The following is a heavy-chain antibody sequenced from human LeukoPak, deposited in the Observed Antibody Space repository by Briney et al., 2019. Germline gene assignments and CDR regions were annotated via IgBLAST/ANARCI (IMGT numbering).Heavy chain of an antibody. Sequence: GGSLRLSCAASGFTFSSYSMNWVRQAPGKGLEWVSYISSSSNTIYYADSVRGRFTISRDNAKNSLYLQMNSLRAEDTGVYYCTRDGKGGSRVGYYFDYWGQGTLVTVSS. CDR2: ISSSSNTI. CDR3: TRDGKGGSRVGYYFDY. J-gene: IGHJ4*02. D-gene: IGHD1-14*01. V-gene: IGHV3-48*01. CDR1: GFTFSSYS.